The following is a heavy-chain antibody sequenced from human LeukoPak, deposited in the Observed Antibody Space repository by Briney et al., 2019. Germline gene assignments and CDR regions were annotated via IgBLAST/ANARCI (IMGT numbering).Heavy chain of an antibody. CDR1: GFTFGSYS. V-gene: IGHV3-48*02. D-gene: IGHD5-24*01. J-gene: IGHJ1*01. CDR3: AREGGRGDFNR. CDR2: ISASGTTI. Sequence: GGSLRLSCAVSGFTFGSYSMNWVRQAPGKGLEWVSYISASGTTISYGDSVKGRFTISRDNARNSLYLQMSSLRDDDTAVYFCAREGGRGDFNRWGQGTLVTVSS.